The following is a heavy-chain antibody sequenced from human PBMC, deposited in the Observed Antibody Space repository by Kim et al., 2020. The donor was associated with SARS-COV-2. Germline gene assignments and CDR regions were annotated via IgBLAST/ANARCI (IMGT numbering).Heavy chain of an antibody. Sequence: NPSIKGRVTISVDTSKNQFSLKLSSVTAADTAVYYCARVVVYKPTYYVDYWGQGTLVTVSS. D-gene: IGHD2-8*02. V-gene: IGHV4-31*02. CDR3: ARVVVYKPTYYVDY. J-gene: IGHJ4*02.